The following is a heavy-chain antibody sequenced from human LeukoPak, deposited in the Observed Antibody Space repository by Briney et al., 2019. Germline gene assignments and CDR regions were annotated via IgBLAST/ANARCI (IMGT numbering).Heavy chain of an antibody. V-gene: IGHV1-69*04. J-gene: IGHJ4*02. CDR1: GGTFSSYA. D-gene: IGHD3-10*01. Sequence: ASVKVSCKASGGTFSSYAISWVQQAPGQGLEWMGRIIPILGIANYAQKFQGRVTITADKSTSTAYMELSSLRSEDTAVYYCARGRRGFGVPFDYWGQGTLVTVSS. CDR3: ARGRRGFGVPFDY. CDR2: IIPILGIA.